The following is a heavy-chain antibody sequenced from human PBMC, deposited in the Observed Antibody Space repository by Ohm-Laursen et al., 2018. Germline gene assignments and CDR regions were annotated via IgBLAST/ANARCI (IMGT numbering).Heavy chain of an antibody. CDR3: TGDGVAAHPGDAFDI. CDR2: ITKNGATE. D-gene: IGHD2-15*01. J-gene: IGHJ3*02. V-gene: IGHV3-48*02. Sequence: SLRLSCAASGFNFETHSMNWVRQAPGKGLEWVSCITKNGATEYADSVKGRFTITRDNAMKSVFLQMNSLRDEDTAVYYCTGDGVAAHPGDAFDIWGHGTMVTVSS. CDR1: GFNFETHS.